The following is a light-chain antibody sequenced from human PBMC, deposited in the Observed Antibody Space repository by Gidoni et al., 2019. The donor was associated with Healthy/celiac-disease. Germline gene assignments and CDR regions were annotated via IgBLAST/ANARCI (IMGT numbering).Light chain of an antibody. Sequence: SYELTQPRSVSVALGQTARLTCGGNNIGSKNVHWYQQKPGKYPLLVIYRDSNRHSGIPERSSGSNLGNTATLTISRAQAGYEAAYYCQVWDSSTAWVFGGGTKLTVL. V-gene: IGLV3-9*01. J-gene: IGLJ3*02. CDR2: RDS. CDR1: NIGSKN. CDR3: QVWDSSTAWV.